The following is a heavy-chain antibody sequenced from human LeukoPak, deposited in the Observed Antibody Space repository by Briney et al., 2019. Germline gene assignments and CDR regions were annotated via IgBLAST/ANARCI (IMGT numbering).Heavy chain of an antibody. Sequence: GGSLRLSCAASGFTFSSYWMSWVRQAPGKGLEWVANIKQDGSEKYYVDSVKGRFTISRDNSKNTLYLQMNSLRAEDTAVYYCARGYPDIVVVPAAISYGMDVWGQGTTVTVSS. CDR2: IKQDGSEK. CDR1: GFTFSSYW. CDR3: ARGYPDIVVVPAAISYGMDV. D-gene: IGHD2-2*01. J-gene: IGHJ6*02. V-gene: IGHV3-7*01.